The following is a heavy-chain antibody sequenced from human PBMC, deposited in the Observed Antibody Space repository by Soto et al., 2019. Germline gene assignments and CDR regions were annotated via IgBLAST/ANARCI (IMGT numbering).Heavy chain of an antibody. V-gene: IGHV3-23*01. D-gene: IGHD2-21*01. CDR3: AKGSGDSYYYFDF. CDR2: ISASGRST. Sequence: GGSLRLSCAASGFIFGSYAITWVRQVPGKGLEWVSDISASGRSTNYADSVKGRFTISRDNSKNTLYLQMNSLRVEDTAVYFCAKGSGDSYYYFDFWGQGTLVTVS. CDR1: GFIFGSYA. J-gene: IGHJ4*02.